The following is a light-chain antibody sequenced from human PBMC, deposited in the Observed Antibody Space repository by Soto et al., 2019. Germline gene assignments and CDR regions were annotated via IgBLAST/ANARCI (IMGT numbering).Light chain of an antibody. V-gene: IGLV2-23*01. J-gene: IGLJ3*02. CDR1: SSDVGSYNL. CDR3: CSYAGRSTYM. CDR2: EGF. Sequence: QSALAQPASVSGSPGQSITIPCTGTSSDVGSYNLVSWYQQYPGKAPKLMIYEGFKRPSGVSHRFSGSKSGNTASLTISGLQAEDEANYYCCSYAGRSTYMFGGGTKVTVL.